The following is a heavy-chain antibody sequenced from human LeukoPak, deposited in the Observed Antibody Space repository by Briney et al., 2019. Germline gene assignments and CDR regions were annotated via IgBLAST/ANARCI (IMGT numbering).Heavy chain of an antibody. J-gene: IGHJ6*02. CDR3: ARDLSSGPPSYYYYGMDV. CDR2: ISYDGSNK. D-gene: IGHD6-19*01. Sequence: PGGSLRLSCAASGFTFSSYAMHWVRQAPGKGLEWVAVISYDGSNKYYADSVKGRFTISRDNSKNTLYLQMNSLRAEDTAVYYCARDLSSGPPSYYYYGMDVWGQGTTVTVSS. CDR1: GFTFSSYA. V-gene: IGHV3-30-3*01.